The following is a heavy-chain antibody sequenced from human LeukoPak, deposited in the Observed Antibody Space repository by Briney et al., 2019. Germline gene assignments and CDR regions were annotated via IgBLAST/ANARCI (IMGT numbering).Heavy chain of an antibody. CDR1: GFTFSSYA. Sequence: GGSLRLSCAASGFTFSSYAMHWVRQAPGKGLEWVAVISYDGSNKYYADSVKGRFTISRDYSKNTLYLQMNSLRAEDTAVYYCARAMVRGVNNYYYGMDVWGQGTTVTVSS. CDR3: ARAMVRGVNNYYYGMDV. V-gene: IGHV3-30-3*01. D-gene: IGHD3-10*01. J-gene: IGHJ6*02. CDR2: ISYDGSNK.